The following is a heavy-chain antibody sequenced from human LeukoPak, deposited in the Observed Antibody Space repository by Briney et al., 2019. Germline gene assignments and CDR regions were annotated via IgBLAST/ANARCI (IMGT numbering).Heavy chain of an antibody. CDR3: VKDRYVDY. Sequence: GGSLRLSCSVSGFTFSSYAMHWVRQAPGKGLEYVSSVSSEGRTTYYPDSVKGRFPISRDNYKNTLYPHMSSLRAEDTAVYYCVKDRYVDYWGQGTLVTVSS. CDR1: GFTFSSYA. J-gene: IGHJ4*02. D-gene: IGHD3-16*01. CDR2: VSSEGRTT. V-gene: IGHV3-64D*09.